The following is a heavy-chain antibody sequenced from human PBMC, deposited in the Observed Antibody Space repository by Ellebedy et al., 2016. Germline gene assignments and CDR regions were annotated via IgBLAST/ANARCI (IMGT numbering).Heavy chain of an antibody. CDR3: ARGDYGGNSIATYYYYYMDV. D-gene: IGHD4-23*01. J-gene: IGHJ6*03. Sequence: SETLSLTXTVSGGSISSGGYYWSWIRQHPGKGLEWIGYIYYSGSTYYNPSLKSRVTISVDTSKNQFSLKLSSVTAADTAVYYCARGDYGGNSIATYYYYYMDVWGKGTTVTVSS. CDR1: GGSISSGGYY. CDR2: IYYSGST. V-gene: IGHV4-31*03.